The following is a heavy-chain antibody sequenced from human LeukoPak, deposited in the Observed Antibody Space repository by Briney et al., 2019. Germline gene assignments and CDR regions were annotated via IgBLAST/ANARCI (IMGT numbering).Heavy chain of an antibody. Sequence: ASVKVSCKASGYTFTGYYMHWVRQAPGQGLEWMGWINPNSGGTNYAQKFQGRVTMTRDTSISTAHMELSRLRSDDTAVYYCARDRTMVRGVIPRFVGYWGQGTLVTVSS. CDR1: GYTFTGYY. CDR2: INPNSGGT. V-gene: IGHV1-2*02. CDR3: ARDRTMVRGVIPRFVGY. J-gene: IGHJ4*02. D-gene: IGHD3-10*01.